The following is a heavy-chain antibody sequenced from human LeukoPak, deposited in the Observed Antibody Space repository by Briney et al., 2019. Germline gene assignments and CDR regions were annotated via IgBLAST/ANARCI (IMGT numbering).Heavy chain of an antibody. CDR2: FFYGGNT. CDR1: GDSISSILYY. V-gene: IGHV4-39*01. D-gene: IGHD3-10*01. J-gene: IGHJ5*02. CDR3: ALHRGEYYRSGSYYPNWFDP. Sequence: SETLSLTCTVSGDSISSILYYWGWIRQPPGKGLEWIGSFFYGGNTYYNPSLESRVTISVDTSKNQVSLNLNSVTAADTSVYCCALHRGEYYRSGSYYPNWFDPWGQGTLVTVSS.